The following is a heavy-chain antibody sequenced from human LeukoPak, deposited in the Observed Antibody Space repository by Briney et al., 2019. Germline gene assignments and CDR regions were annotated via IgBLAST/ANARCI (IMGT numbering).Heavy chain of an antibody. Sequence: SETLSLTCAVYGGSFSGYYWSWIRQPPGKGLEWIGEINHSGSTNYNPSLKSRVTISVDTPKNQFSLKLSSVTAADTAVYYCARCYYDSSGYLTPWGQGTLVTVSS. CDR2: INHSGST. D-gene: IGHD3-22*01. CDR3: ARCYYDSSGYLTP. J-gene: IGHJ5*02. CDR1: GGSFSGYY. V-gene: IGHV4-34*01.